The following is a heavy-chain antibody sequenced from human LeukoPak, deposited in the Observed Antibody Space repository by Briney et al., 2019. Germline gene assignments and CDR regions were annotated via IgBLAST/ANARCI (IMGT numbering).Heavy chain of an antibody. CDR1: GGSISSSNW. Sequence: PSQTLSLTCAVSGGSISSSNWWSWVRQPPGKGLEWIEEIYHSGSTNYNPSLKSRVTISVDKSKNQFSLKLSSVTAADTAVYYCARPVWGSSGWPNWFDPWGQGTLVTVSS. D-gene: IGHD6-19*01. CDR3: ARPVWGSSGWPNWFDP. V-gene: IGHV4-4*02. CDR2: IYHSGST. J-gene: IGHJ5*02.